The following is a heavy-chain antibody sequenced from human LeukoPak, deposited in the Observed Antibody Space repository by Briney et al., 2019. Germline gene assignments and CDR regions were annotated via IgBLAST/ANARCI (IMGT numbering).Heavy chain of an antibody. D-gene: IGHD3-22*01. Sequence: ASVKVSCKASGGTFSSYAISWVRQAPGQGLEWMGRIIPILGIANYAQKFQGRVTITADKSTSTAYMELSSLRSEDTAVYYCARGDYYDSTGPRGKSYFDLWGRGTPVTVSS. CDR3: ARGDYYDSTGPRGKSYFDL. CDR1: GGTFSSYA. J-gene: IGHJ2*01. CDR2: IIPILGIA. V-gene: IGHV1-69*04.